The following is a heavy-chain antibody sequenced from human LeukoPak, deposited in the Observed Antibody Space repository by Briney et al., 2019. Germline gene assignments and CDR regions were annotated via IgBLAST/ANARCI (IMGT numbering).Heavy chain of an antibody. J-gene: IGHJ5*02. CDR2: ISNDGGGT. D-gene: IGHD3-22*01. Sequence: GSLRLSCAASGFIFNNYGLIWVRQAPGKGLEWVSAISNDGGGTNYADFVKGRFTISRDNSKNTLFLQMNSLRAEDTALYYCAKGSSGYFVDLWGQGTLVTVSS. CDR1: GFIFNNYG. CDR3: AKGSSGYFVDL. V-gene: IGHV3-23*01.